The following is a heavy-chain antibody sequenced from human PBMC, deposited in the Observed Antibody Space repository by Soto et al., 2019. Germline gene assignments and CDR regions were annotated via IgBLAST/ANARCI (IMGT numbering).Heavy chain of an antibody. CDR3: ARDRSPDIVATRDYYYYGMDV. Sequence: GASVKVSCKASGYTFTSYDINWVRQAPGQGLEWMGWISAHNGNTKYEQKLQGRVTMTTDTSTSTAYMELRSLRSDDTAVYYCARDRSPDIVATRDYYYYGMDVWGQGTTVTVSS. J-gene: IGHJ6*02. CDR1: GYTFTSYD. CDR2: ISAHNGNT. V-gene: IGHV1-18*01. D-gene: IGHD5-12*01.